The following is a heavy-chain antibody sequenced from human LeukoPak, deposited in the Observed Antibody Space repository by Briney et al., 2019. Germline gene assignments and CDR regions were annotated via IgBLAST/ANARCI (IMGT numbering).Heavy chain of an antibody. CDR1: VYTFTGYY. CDR3: ARVSSSWFYDY. V-gene: IGHV1-2*06. Sequence: AAVKVSCMASVYTFTGYYMHWVRQAPGQGVAWMGRINTNSGGTNYAQKFQGRVTMTRDTSISTAYMELSRLRSDDTAVYYCARVSSSWFYDYWGQGTLVTVSS. CDR2: INTNSGGT. J-gene: IGHJ4*02. D-gene: IGHD6-13*01.